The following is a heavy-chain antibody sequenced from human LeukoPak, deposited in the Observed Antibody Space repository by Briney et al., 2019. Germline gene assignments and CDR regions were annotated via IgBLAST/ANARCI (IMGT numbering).Heavy chain of an antibody. J-gene: IGHJ4*02. V-gene: IGHV3-66*01. Sequence: GGSLRLSRAAPGFTVSSKYMTWVRQAPRKGLEWVSVLYSGGSTYYPDSVKGRFTIPRDDSNNTLYLQMNSLRPEETAVYYCAREAYESFLDCWGQGTLVTVPS. CDR1: GFTVSSKY. D-gene: IGHD5-12*01. CDR3: AREAYESFLDC. CDR2: LYSGGST.